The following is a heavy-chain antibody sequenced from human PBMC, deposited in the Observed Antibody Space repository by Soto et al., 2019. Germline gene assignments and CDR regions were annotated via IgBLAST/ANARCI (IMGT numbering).Heavy chain of an antibody. CDR3: ARVAYTYGWIYDY. CDR2: ISSTTNYI. CDR1: GFTFTSYS. V-gene: IGHV3-21*01. Sequence: GGSLRLSCAASGFTFTSYSMNWVRQAPGKWLEWVSSISSTTNYIYYVDSMKGRFTISRDNAKNSVYLQMNSLRAEDTAVYFCARVAYTYGWIYDYWGQGSLVNVSS. J-gene: IGHJ4*01. D-gene: IGHD2-2*02.